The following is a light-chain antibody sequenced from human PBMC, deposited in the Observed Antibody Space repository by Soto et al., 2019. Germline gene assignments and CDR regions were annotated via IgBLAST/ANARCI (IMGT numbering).Light chain of an antibody. CDR3: SSYTISNTLV. V-gene: IGLV2-14*01. CDR2: EVS. CDR1: SSDIGGYNY. Sequence: QSALTQPASVSGSSGQSITISCTGTSSDIGGYNYVSWYQHYPGKAPKLMIYEVSNRPSGVSNRFSGSKSGNTASLTISGLQAEDEADYYCSSYTISNTLVFGGGTKVTVL. J-gene: IGLJ3*02.